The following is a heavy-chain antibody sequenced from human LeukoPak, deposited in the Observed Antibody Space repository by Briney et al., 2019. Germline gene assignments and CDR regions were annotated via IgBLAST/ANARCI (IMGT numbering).Heavy chain of an antibody. Sequence: PGGSLRLSCAASGFTFSSYGMHWVRQAPGKGLEWVAVISYDGSNKYYADSVKGRFTTSRDNSKNTLYLQMNSLRAEDTAVYYCAKDEAAGYFAYWGQGTLVTVSS. CDR1: GFTFSSYG. J-gene: IGHJ4*02. V-gene: IGHV3-30*18. CDR2: ISYDGSNK. CDR3: AKDEAAGYFAY. D-gene: IGHD6-13*01.